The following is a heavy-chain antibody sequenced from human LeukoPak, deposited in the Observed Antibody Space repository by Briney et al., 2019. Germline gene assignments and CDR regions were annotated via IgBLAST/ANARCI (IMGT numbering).Heavy chain of an antibody. CDR2: IRSSSSTI. CDR3: ARELGDYRNFYHYGLDV. Sequence: GGSLRLSCAGSGFTFSEDSMKWVRQAPGEGREWMSHIRSSSSTIYYADSVKVRFTISRDNDKRSLYLQMNSLRAEDTAVYYCARELGDYRNFYHYGLDVWGQGTTVTVSS. V-gene: IGHV3-48*01. CDR1: GFTFSEDS. J-gene: IGHJ6*02. D-gene: IGHD4-17*01.